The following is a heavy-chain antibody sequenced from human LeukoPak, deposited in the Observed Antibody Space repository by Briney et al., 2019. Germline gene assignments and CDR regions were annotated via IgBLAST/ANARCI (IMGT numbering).Heavy chain of an antibody. CDR1: GYTFTSYY. D-gene: IGHD3-10*01. CDR2: INPSGGST. Sequence: ASVKVSCKASGYTFTSYYMHWVRQAPGQGLEWMGIINPSGGSTSYAQKFQGRVTMTRDMSTSTVYMELSSLRSEDTAVFYCAKAGVGGYYYGDYWGQGTLVTVSS. CDR3: AKAGVGGYYYGDY. J-gene: IGHJ4*02. V-gene: IGHV1-46*01.